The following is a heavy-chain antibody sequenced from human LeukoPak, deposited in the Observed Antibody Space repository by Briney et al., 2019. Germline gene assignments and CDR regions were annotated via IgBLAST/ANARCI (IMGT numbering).Heavy chain of an antibody. D-gene: IGHD6-19*01. CDR1: GFSFSTYA. Sequence: LPGRSLRLSCAASGFSFSTYAMDWVRQAPGKGLEWVAVIGYDGDNKNYADSVKGRFTISRDNFKNTLHLQMNSLRDEDTAVYYCVRDGGWLGTFDIWGQGTMVTVSS. CDR3: VRDGGWLGTFDI. CDR2: IGYDGDNK. V-gene: IGHV3-30*04. J-gene: IGHJ3*02.